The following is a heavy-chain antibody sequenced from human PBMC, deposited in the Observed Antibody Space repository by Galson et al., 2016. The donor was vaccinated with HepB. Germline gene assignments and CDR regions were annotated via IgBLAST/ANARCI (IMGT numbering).Heavy chain of an antibody. D-gene: IGHD3-3*01. CDR3: ARGQHKTTFGVTINNHYYMDV. Sequence: SLRLSCAASGFTLSSYWMHWVRQAPGKGLEWVSRINSDGSSTSYADSVKGRFTISSDNTKNTLYLQMNSLRAEDTAVYYCARGQHKTTFGVTINNHYYMDVWGKGTTVTVSS. CDR2: INSDGSST. CDR1: GFTLSSYW. J-gene: IGHJ6*03. V-gene: IGHV3-74*01.